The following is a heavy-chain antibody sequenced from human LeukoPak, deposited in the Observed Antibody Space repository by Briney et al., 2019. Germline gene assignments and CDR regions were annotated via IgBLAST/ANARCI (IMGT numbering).Heavy chain of an antibody. V-gene: IGHV1-69*04. Sequence: SVKVSCKATGGIFSSYAISWVRQAPGQGLEWMGRIIPILGIANYAQKFQGRVTITADKSTSTAYMDLSSLRSEDTAVYYCARDLPPYYFDYWGQGTLVTVSS. CDR1: GGIFSSYA. J-gene: IGHJ4*02. CDR3: ARDLPPYYFDY. CDR2: IIPILGIA.